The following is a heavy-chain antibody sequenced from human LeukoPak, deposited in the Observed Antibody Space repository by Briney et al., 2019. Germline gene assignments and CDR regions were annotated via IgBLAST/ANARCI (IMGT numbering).Heavy chain of an antibody. J-gene: IGHJ3*02. D-gene: IGHD1-1*01. CDR2: ISSDSGTI. Sequence: GGSLRLSCAASGFTFSVYSMNWVRQAPGKGLEWVSYISSDSGTIYYADSVKGRFTISRDNAKNTLYLQMNSLRAEDTAVYYCAKVLRGTTDPDAFDIWGQGTMVTVSS. CDR1: GFTFSVYS. CDR3: AKVLRGTTDPDAFDI. V-gene: IGHV3-48*01.